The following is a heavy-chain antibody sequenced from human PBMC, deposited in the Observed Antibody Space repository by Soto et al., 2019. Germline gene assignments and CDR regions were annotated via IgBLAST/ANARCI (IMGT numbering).Heavy chain of an antibody. J-gene: IGHJ3*02. V-gene: IGHV1-69*13. Sequence: ASVKVSCKASGTFKSYSITWVRQAPGQGLEWMGVITPMFGTINYAQKFQGRVTITADESTNTAYMELSSLRSGDTAVYYCARLRRETFLNDAFDTWGPGTMVTVSS. CDR1: GTFKSYS. CDR3: ARLRRETFLNDAFDT. CDR2: ITPMFGTI.